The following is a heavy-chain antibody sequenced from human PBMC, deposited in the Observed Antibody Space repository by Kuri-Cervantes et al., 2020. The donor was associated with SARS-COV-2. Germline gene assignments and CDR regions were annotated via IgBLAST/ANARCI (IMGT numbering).Heavy chain of an antibody. CDR2: IYYSGST. CDR1: GGSISSSSYY. Sequence: GSLRLSCTVSGGSISSSSYYWGWIRQPPGKGLEWIGSIYYSGSTYYNPSLKSRITISVDTSKNQFSLNLTSVTAADTAVYYCARHSYDFWSGSEPFDYWGQGTLVTVSS. V-gene: IGHV4-39*01. J-gene: IGHJ4*02. CDR3: ARHSYDFWSGSEPFDY. D-gene: IGHD3-3*01.